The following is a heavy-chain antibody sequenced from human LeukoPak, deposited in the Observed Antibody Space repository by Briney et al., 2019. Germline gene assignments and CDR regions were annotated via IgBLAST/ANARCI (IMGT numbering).Heavy chain of an antibody. J-gene: IGHJ4*02. D-gene: IGHD5-24*01. Sequence: ASVKVSCKASGYTFTGYYMHWVRQAPGQGLEWMGWINPNSGGTNYAQKFQGRVTMTRDASISTAYMELSRLRSDDTAVYYCARDLWDGSLPDYFDYWGQGTLVTVSS. CDR1: GYTFTGYY. CDR3: ARDLWDGSLPDYFDY. V-gene: IGHV1-2*02. CDR2: INPNSGGT.